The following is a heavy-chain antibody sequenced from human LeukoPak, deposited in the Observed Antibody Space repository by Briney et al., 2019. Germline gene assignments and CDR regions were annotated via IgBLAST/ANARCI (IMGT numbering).Heavy chain of an antibody. V-gene: IGHV3-21*01. J-gene: IGHJ4*02. CDR2: ISSSSYI. Sequence: GGSLRLSCAASGFTFSSYAMSWVRQAPGKGLEWASSISSSSYIYYADSVKGRFTISRDNAKNSLYLQMNSLRAEDTAVYYCARDGSTSRDWGQGTLVTVSS. D-gene: IGHD2-2*01. CDR3: ARDGSTSRD. CDR1: GFTFSSYA.